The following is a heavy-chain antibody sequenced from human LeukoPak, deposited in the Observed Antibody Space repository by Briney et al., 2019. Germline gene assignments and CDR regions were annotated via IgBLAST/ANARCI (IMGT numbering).Heavy chain of an antibody. CDR2: IKQDGSVK. CDR1: GFTFSSYW. V-gene: IGHV3-7*01. J-gene: IGHJ5*02. D-gene: IGHD5-12*01. Sequence: GGSLRLSCAASGFTFSSYWMSWVRQAPGKGPEWVANIKQDGSVKYYVDSVKGRFTISRDNAKNSLYLQMNSLRAEDTAVYYCAREGLIGYRFQWIDPWGQGSLVAVSS. CDR3: AREGLIGYRFQWIDP.